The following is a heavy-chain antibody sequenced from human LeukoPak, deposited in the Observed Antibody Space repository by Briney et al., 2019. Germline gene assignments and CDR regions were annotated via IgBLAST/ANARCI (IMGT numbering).Heavy chain of an antibody. J-gene: IGHJ4*01. CDR1: GFTLSDYY. CDR2: ISSSSSYT. CDR3: APYSSRSRAFDY. D-gene: IGHD6-13*01. V-gene: IGHV3-11*06. Sequence: GGSLRLSCAASGFTLSDYYMSWISQAPGKGLEWVSYISSSSSYTNYADSVKGRFTISRDNAKNSLYLQMNSLRAEDTAVYYCAPYSSRSRAFDYWGQGALVTVSS.